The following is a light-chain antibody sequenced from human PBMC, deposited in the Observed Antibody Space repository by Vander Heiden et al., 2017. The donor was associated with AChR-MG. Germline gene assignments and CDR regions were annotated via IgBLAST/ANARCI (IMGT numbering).Light chain of an antibody. Sequence: DIVMTQSPDSLAVSLGERATINCKSSQSVLYSSNNKNYLAWYQQKPGQPPKLLIYWASTRESGVPDRFSGSGSGTDFTLTINSLQAEDVAVYYCQQDDSTPRYTFGQGTKLEIK. CDR1: QSVLYSSNNKNY. J-gene: IGKJ2*01. CDR3: QQDDSTPRYT. V-gene: IGKV4-1*01. CDR2: WAS.